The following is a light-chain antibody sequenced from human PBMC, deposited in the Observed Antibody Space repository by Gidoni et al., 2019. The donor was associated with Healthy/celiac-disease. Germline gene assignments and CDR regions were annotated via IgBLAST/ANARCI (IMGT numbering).Light chain of an antibody. V-gene: IGLV1-47*01. CDR2: RNN. J-gene: IGLJ1*01. CDR3: AAWDDSLSGNYV. CDR1: SSNIGSNY. Sequence: QSVLTQPPSASGTPGQRVTISCSGSSSNIGSNYVYWYKQLPETAPKLLIYRNNQRPSGVPDRFSGSKSGTSASLAISGLRSEDEADYYCAAWDDSLSGNYVFGTGTKVTVL.